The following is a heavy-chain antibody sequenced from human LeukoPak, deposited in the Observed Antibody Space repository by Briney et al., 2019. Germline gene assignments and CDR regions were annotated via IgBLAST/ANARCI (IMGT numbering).Heavy chain of an antibody. J-gene: IGHJ6*04. Sequence: SETLSLTCAVYGGSFSGYYWSWIRQPPGKGLEWIGEINHSGSTNYNPSLKSRVTISVDTSKNQSSLKLSSVTAADTAVYYCASGGGCSSTSCHPAYYYGMDVWGKGTTVTVSS. D-gene: IGHD2-2*01. CDR2: INHSGST. CDR3: ASGGGCSSTSCHPAYYYGMDV. V-gene: IGHV4-34*01. CDR1: GGSFSGYY.